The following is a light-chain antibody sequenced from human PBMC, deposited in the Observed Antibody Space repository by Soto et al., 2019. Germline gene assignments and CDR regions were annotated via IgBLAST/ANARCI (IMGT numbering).Light chain of an antibody. CDR1: TNDVVANNY. CDR3: ISYTITSPLV. CDR2: EAT. Sequence: QSALTQPASVSGSPGQSITISCTGTTNDVVANNYVSWYQRHPDEAPKILIYEATNRPSGVSHRFSGSKSGNTASLTISGLQAEDEADYFCISYTITSPLVFGGGTKLTVL. V-gene: IGLV2-14*01. J-gene: IGLJ3*02.